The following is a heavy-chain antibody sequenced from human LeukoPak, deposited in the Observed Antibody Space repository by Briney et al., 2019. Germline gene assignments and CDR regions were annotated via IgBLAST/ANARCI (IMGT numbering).Heavy chain of an antibody. CDR2: IGGSDGGT. J-gene: IGHJ6*02. CDR3: AKVEYSSPFYYYYYYGMDV. CDR1: GFTFSNYN. Sequence: GGSLRLSCAASGFTFSNYNMAWVRQAPGKGLEWVSAIGGSDGGTHYADSVRGRFTISRDNSKNTMYLQMNSLRAEDTAVYYCAKVEYSSPFYYYYYYGMDVWGQGTTVTVSS. V-gene: IGHV3-23*01. D-gene: IGHD5-18*01.